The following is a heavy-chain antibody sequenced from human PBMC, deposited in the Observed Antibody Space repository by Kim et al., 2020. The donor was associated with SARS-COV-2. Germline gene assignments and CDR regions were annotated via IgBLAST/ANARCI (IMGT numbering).Heavy chain of an antibody. Sequence: SVKGRFTISRDNSKTRLYLQMNSLRAEDTAVYYWAKDRITVTPYYYGMDVWGQGTTVTVSS. CDR3: AKDRITVTPYYYGMDV. J-gene: IGHJ6*02. V-gene: IGHV3-23*01. D-gene: IGHD4-17*01.